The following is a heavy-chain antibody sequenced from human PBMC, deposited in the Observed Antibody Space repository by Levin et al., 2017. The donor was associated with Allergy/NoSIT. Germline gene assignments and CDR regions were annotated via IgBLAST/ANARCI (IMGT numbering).Heavy chain of an antibody. CDR2: INHSGST. V-gene: IGHV4-34*01. Sequence: SETLSLTCAVYGGSFSGYYWSWIRQPPGKGLEWIGEINHSGSTNYNPSLKSRVTISVDTSKNQFSLKLSSVTAADTAVYYCARSETFEVVAATLFDYWGQGTLVTVSS. CDR1: GGSFSGYY. D-gene: IGHD2-15*01. J-gene: IGHJ4*02. CDR3: ARSETFEVVAATLFDY.